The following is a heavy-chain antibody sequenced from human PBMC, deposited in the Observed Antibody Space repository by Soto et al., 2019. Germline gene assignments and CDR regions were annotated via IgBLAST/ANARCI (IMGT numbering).Heavy chain of an antibody. CDR3: ARGLVAGTTNYYYYMDV. CDR1: GYTFTGYY. J-gene: IGHJ6*03. Sequence: ASVKVSCKASGYTFTGYYMHWVRQAPGQGLEWMGWINPNSGGTNYAQKFQGWVTMTRDTSISTAYMELSRLRSDDTAVYYCARGLVAGTTNYYYYMDVWGKGTTVTVSS. V-gene: IGHV1-2*04. CDR2: INPNSGGT. D-gene: IGHD1-7*01.